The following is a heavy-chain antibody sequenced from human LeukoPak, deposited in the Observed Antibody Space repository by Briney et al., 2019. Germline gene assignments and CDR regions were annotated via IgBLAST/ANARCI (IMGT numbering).Heavy chain of an antibody. CDR3: ASFPVAGIANNDAFDI. J-gene: IGHJ3*02. Sequence: SETLSLTCTVSGGSISSSSCYWGWIRQPPGKGLEWIGSIYYSGSTYYNPSLKSRVAISVDTSKNQFSLKLSSVTAADTAVYYCASFPVAGIANNDAFDIWGQGTMVTVSS. D-gene: IGHD6-19*01. V-gene: IGHV4-39*01. CDR1: GGSISSSSCY. CDR2: IYYSGST.